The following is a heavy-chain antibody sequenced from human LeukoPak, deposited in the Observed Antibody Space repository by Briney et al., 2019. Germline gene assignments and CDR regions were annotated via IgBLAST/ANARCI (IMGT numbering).Heavy chain of an antibody. V-gene: IGHV4-34*01. J-gene: IGHJ5*02. D-gene: IGHD3-3*01. Sequence: SETLSLTCAVYGGSFSGYYWSWIRQPPGKGLEWIGEINHSGSTNYNPSLKSRVTISVDTSKNQFSLKLSSVTAADTAVYYCAGSYDFWSGRGQILDPWGQGTLVTVSS. CDR1: GGSFSGYY. CDR3: AGSYDFWSGRGQILDP. CDR2: INHSGST.